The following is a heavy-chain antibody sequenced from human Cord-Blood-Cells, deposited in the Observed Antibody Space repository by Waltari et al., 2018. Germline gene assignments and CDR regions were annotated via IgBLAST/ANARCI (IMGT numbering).Heavy chain of an antibody. CDR3: ARGTVTTSHWDYYYYMDV. Sequence: QVQLQQWGAGLLKPSETLSLTCAVYGGSFSGYYWSWIRQPPGKGLEWIGEINHRGSSNDNPSLRSRVTISVDTSKNQFSLKLSSVTAADTAVYYCARGTVTTSHWDYYYYMDVWGKGTTVTVSS. D-gene: IGHD4-4*01. CDR2: INHRGSS. CDR1: GGSFSGYY. J-gene: IGHJ6*03. V-gene: IGHV4-34*01.